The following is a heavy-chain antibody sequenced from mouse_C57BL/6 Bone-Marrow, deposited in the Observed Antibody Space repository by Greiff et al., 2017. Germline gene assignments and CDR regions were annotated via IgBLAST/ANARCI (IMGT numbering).Heavy chain of an antibody. J-gene: IGHJ2*01. CDR1: GYTFTSYG. Sequence: QVQLKESGAELARPGASVKLSCKASGYTFTSYGISWVKQRTGQGLEWIGEIYPRSGNTYYNEKFKGKATLTADKSSSTAYMELRSLTSEDSAVYFCARGRYYGSRDPYYFDYWGQGTTLTVSS. V-gene: IGHV1-81*01. D-gene: IGHD1-1*01. CDR2: IYPRSGNT. CDR3: ARGRYYGSRDPYYFDY.